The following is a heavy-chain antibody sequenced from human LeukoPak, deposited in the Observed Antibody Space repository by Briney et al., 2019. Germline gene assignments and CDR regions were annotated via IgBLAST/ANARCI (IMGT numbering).Heavy chain of an antibody. Sequence: GRSLRLFCAASGFTVRTYGMHWVRQAPGKGLEWVAAIWNDSSSKHYGDSVKGRFTISRDNSKNTVYLQMNSLRVEDTAVYYCAKVLGGTGYFDYWGQGTLVTVSS. CDR2: IWNDSSSK. D-gene: IGHD3-16*01. J-gene: IGHJ4*02. CDR3: AKVLGGTGYFDY. CDR1: GFTVRTYG. V-gene: IGHV3-33*06.